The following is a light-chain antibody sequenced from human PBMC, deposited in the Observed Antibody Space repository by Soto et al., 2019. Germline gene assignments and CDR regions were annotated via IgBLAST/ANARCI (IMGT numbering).Light chain of an antibody. CDR1: QGIINY. Sequence: DIQMTQSPSSLSASVGDRVTITCRASQGIINYLGWYQQKPGKAPKRLIYAASTLQSGVPSRFSGSGSGTEFTLTISSLQPEDFATYCCLQYHTYPPAFGRGTRVDIK. V-gene: IGKV1-17*01. CDR2: AAS. J-gene: IGKJ3*01. CDR3: LQYHTYPPA.